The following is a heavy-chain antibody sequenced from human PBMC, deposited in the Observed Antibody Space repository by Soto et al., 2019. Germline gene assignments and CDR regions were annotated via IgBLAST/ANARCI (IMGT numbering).Heavy chain of an antibody. CDR3: ARQIRVNSVKVFDP. V-gene: IGHV5-51*01. Sequence: DSLKFSCQGSEYRCTSNLIAWVRQMPGKGLEWMGIIYPGDSDTRYSPSFQGQVTISADKSISTAYLQWSSLKASDTAMYYCARQIRVNSVKVFDPWGQGTLVTVSS. D-gene: IGHD3-10*01. J-gene: IGHJ5*02. CDR2: IYPGDSDT. CDR1: EYRCTSNL.